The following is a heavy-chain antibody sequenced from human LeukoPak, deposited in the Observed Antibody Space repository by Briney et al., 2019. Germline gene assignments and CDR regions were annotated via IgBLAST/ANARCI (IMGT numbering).Heavy chain of an antibody. Sequence: ASVKVSCKASGYTFTKYAIHWVRQAPGQRLEWMGWINTGNGDRKYSQKFQGRVTFSRDTSASIAFMELSSLRSEDTASFYCARDGAEMSYQLLNYYYYYYMDVWGKGTTVTVSS. J-gene: IGHJ6*03. CDR2: INTGNGDR. CDR3: ARDGAEMSYQLLNYYYYYYMDV. V-gene: IGHV1-3*04. CDR1: GYTFTKYA. D-gene: IGHD2-2*01.